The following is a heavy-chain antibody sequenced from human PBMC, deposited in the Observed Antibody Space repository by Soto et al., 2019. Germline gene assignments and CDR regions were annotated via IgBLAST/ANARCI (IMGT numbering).Heavy chain of an antibody. CDR1: GYTLTELS. CDR2: FDPEDGET. CDR3: ATVPTYYYDPGY. D-gene: IGHD3-22*01. Sequence: EASVKVSCKVSGYTLTELSMHWVRQAPGKGLEWMGGFDPEDGETIYAQKFQGRVTMTEDTSTDTAYMELSSLRSEDTAVYYCATVPTYYYDPGYWGQGTLVTVSS. J-gene: IGHJ4*02. V-gene: IGHV1-24*01.